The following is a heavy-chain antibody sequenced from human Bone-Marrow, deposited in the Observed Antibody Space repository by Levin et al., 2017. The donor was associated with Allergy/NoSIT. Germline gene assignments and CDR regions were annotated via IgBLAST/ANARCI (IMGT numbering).Heavy chain of an antibody. J-gene: IGHJ4*02. CDR3: ARAPYYYDSSGYHFYFDY. CDR2: ISSSGSTI. Sequence: GESLKISCAASGFTFSDYYMSWIRQAPGKGLEWVSYISSSGSTIYYADSVKGRFTISRDNAKNSLYLQMNSLRAEDTAVYYCARAPYYYDSSGYHFYFDYWGQGTLVTVSS. V-gene: IGHV3-11*01. CDR1: GFTFSDYY. D-gene: IGHD3-22*01.